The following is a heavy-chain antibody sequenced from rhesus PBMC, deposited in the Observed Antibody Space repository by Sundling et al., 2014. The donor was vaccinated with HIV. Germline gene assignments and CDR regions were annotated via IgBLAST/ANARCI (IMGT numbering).Heavy chain of an antibody. J-gene: IGHJ4*01. Sequence: QVQLQESGPGLVKPSETVSLACTVSGASIRNYWWSWIRQPPGKGLEWMGEINGDGGSTRHNPSLKSRVTISRDTSKNQFSLKLSSVTAADTAVYYCVRGYSGYSYLFDYWGQGVLVTVSS. CDR1: GASIRNYW. CDR2: INGDGGST. D-gene: IGHD5-30*01. V-gene: IGHV4-80*01. CDR3: VRGYSGYSYLFDY.